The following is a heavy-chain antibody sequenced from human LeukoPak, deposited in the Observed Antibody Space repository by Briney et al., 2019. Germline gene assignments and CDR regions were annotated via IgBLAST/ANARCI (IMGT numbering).Heavy chain of an antibody. CDR1: GFTFSQYY. CDR2: ISSSSSYT. V-gene: IGHV3-11*05. Sequence: GGSLRLSCAASGFTFSQYYMTWIRQAPGKGLEWISYISSSSSYTNYADSVKGRFTISRDNDKNTVYLQMNSPRADDTAVYYCARDLSRLTVWGQGTLVTVSS. CDR3: ARDLSRLTV. J-gene: IGHJ4*02.